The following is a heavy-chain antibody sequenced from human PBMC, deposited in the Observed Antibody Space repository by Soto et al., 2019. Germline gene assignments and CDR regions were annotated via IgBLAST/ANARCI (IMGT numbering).Heavy chain of an antibody. V-gene: IGHV3-30*18. Sequence: QVQLVESGGGVVQPGRSLSLSCAASGFTFSAYGMHWVRQAPGKGLEWVAVISYDGSNNYYTDSVKGRFTISRDNSKNTLYLQMSSLRAEATAVYYCAKGFSYSVIDYWGQGTLVTVSS. CDR2: ISYDGSNN. CDR1: GFTFSAYG. J-gene: IGHJ4*02. D-gene: IGHD5-18*01. CDR3: AKGFSYSVIDY.